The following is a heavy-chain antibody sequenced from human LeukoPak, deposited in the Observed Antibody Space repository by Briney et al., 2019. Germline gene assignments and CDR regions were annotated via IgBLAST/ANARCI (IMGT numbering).Heavy chain of an antibody. D-gene: IGHD2-2*01. CDR3: ARVRTSYCSSTSCHGPFDI. Sequence: PSQTLPLTCTVSGGSISSGGYYWSWIRQHPGKGLEWIGYIYYSGSTYYNPSLKSRVTISVDTSKNQFSLKLSSVTAADTAVYYCARVRTSYCSSTSCHGPFDIWGQGTMVTVSS. V-gene: IGHV4-31*03. J-gene: IGHJ3*02. CDR2: IYYSGST. CDR1: GGSISSGGYY.